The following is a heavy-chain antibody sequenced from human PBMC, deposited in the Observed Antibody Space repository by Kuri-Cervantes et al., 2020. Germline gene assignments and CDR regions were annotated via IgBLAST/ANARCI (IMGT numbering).Heavy chain of an antibody. V-gene: IGHV3-48*02. Sequence: GESPKISCAASGFTFSRDSMHWVRQAPGKGLEWVSYISSSSSTIYYADSVKGRFTISRDNAKNSLYLQMNSLRDEDTAVYYCARDHSSSWESPIFDYWGQGTLVTVSS. CDR2: ISSSSSTI. D-gene: IGHD6-13*01. CDR1: GFTFSRDS. J-gene: IGHJ4*02. CDR3: ARDHSSSWESPIFDY.